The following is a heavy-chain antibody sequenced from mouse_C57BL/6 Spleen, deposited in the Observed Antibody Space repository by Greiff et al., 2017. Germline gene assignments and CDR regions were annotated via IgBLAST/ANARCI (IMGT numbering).Heavy chain of an antibody. CDR1: GYTFTSYW. J-gene: IGHJ2*01. CDR3: ARSGTVVAYFDY. V-gene: IGHV1-72*01. CDR2: IDPNSGGT. D-gene: IGHD1-1*01. Sequence: QQSCKASGYTFTSYWMHWVKQRPGRGLEWIGRIDPNSGGTKYNEKFKSKATLTVDKPSSTAYMQLSSLTSEDSAVYYCARSGTVVAYFDYWGQGTTLTVSS.